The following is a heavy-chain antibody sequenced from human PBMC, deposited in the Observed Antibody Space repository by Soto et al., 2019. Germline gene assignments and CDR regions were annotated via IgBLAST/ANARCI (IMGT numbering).Heavy chain of an antibody. J-gene: IGHJ6*02. CDR2: ISSNGGST. CDR3: VKGVWGTGSRFYGMDV. D-gene: IGHD1-1*01. CDR1: GFTFSSYP. Sequence: GGSLRLSCSASGFTFSSYPMHWVRQAPGKGLEYVSPISSNGGSTYYADSVKGRFTISRDNSKNTLYLQMSSLRAEDTAVYYCVKGVWGTGSRFYGMDVWGQGTTVTVSS. V-gene: IGHV3-64D*08.